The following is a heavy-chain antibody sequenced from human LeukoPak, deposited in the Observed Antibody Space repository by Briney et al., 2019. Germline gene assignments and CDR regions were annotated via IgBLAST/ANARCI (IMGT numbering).Heavy chain of an antibody. J-gene: IGHJ4*02. CDR2: INPNSGGT. D-gene: IGHD2-2*01. Sequence: ASVKVSCKASGYTFTDYYMHWVRQAPGQGLEWMGWINPNSGGTNYAQKFQGRVTMTRDTSISTAYMELSRLRSDDTAVYYCARARSFLSRVCSSTSCYGDYWGQGTLVTVSS. CDR3: ARARSFLSRVCSSTSCYGDY. V-gene: IGHV1-2*02. CDR1: GYTFTDYY.